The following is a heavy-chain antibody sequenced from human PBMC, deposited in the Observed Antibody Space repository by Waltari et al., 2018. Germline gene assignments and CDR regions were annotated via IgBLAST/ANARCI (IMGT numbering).Heavy chain of an antibody. CDR1: GGSISSSSYS. CDR2: IDYSGST. V-gene: IGHV4-39*01. J-gene: IGHJ4*02. CDR3: ATKRESSASGFDY. Sequence: QLQLQESGPGLVKPSENLSFTCTVAGGSISSSSYSWGWIRKPPGKGREGIGSIDYSGSTYYNPSIKSRVTISVDTSKNQFSLKLSSVTAADTAVYYCATKRESSASGFDYWGQGTLVTVSS. D-gene: IGHD6-19*01.